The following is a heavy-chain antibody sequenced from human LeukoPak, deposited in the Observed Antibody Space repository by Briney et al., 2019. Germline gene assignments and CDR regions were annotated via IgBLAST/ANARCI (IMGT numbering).Heavy chain of an antibody. J-gene: IGHJ4*02. CDR3: ARVHLRGYGYKDY. V-gene: IGHV3-7*03. Sequence: GGSLRLSCAASGFTFSSYWMSWVRQAPGKGLEWVANIKQDGSEKYYVDSVKGRFTISRDNAKNSLYLQMNSLRAEDTAVYYCARVHLRGYGYKDYWGQGTLVTVSS. D-gene: IGHD5-18*01. CDR1: GFTFSSYW. CDR2: IKQDGSEK.